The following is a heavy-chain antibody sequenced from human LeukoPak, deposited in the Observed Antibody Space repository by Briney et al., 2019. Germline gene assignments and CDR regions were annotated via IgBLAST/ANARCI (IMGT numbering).Heavy chain of an antibody. CDR2: IYYSGST. CDR1: GGSISSSSYY. CDR3: ARPRNYDILTGYYDNWFDP. V-gene: IGHV4-39*01. D-gene: IGHD3-9*01. Sequence: PSETLSLTCTVSGGSISSSSYYWGWIRQPPGKGLEWLGSIYYSGSTYYNPSLKSRVTISVDTSKNQFSLKLSSVTAADTAVYYCARPRNYDILTGYYDNWFDPWGQGTLVTVSS. J-gene: IGHJ5*02.